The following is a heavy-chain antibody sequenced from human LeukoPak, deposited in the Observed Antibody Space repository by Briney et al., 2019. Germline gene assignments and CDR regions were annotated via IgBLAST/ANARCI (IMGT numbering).Heavy chain of an antibody. CDR3: VRDRPSFAFDY. V-gene: IGHV3-74*01. J-gene: IGHJ4*02. Sequence: GGSLRLSCAASGFTFSSYWMHWVRQAPGKGLVWVSLINSDGSRTNYADSVKGRFTISRDNAKNTLYLQMNSLRAEDTAVYYCVRDRPSFAFDYWGQGTLVTASS. CDR1: GFTFSSYW. D-gene: IGHD6-6*01. CDR2: INSDGSRT.